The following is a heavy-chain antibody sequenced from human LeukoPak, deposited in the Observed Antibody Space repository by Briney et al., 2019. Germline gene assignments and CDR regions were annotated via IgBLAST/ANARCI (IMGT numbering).Heavy chain of an antibody. J-gene: IGHJ4*02. Sequence: PSETLSLTCTVTGGSISSYYWSWIRQPPGKGLEWIGYIYYSGSTNYNPSLKSRVTMSVDTSKNQFSLKLSSVSAADSAVYYCARDLEYSSSSPPAYWGEGTLVTVSS. CDR1: GGSISSYY. D-gene: IGHD6-6*01. CDR2: IYYSGST. CDR3: ARDLEYSSSSPPAY. V-gene: IGHV4-59*01.